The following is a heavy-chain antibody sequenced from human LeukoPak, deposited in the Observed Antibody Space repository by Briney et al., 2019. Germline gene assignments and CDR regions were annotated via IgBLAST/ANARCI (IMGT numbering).Heavy chain of an antibody. V-gene: IGHV3-30*18. D-gene: IGHD5-18*01. CDR1: GXTFSSYG. J-gene: IGHJ3*02. CDR2: ISYDGGKK. CDR3: AKGRQQWWTFDALDI. Sequence: GRSLRLSCAASGXTFSSYGVHWVRQAPGKGLGWVALISYDGGKKYYADSVKGRFTISRDNSKNTLYLQMNSLIPDDTAVYYCAKGRQQWWTFDALDIWGQGTMVTVSS.